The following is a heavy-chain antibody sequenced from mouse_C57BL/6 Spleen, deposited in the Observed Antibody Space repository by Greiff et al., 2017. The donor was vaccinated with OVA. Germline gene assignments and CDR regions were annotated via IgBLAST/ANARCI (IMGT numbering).Heavy chain of an antibody. J-gene: IGHJ3*01. V-gene: IGHV3-1*01. CDR3: ARGKTGTTWFAY. Sequence: EVQRVESGPGMVKPSQSLSLTCTVTGYSITSGSDLPWLRHFPGNTLEWMGYISYSGSTNYNPSLKSRISITHDTSKNHFFLKLNSVTTEDTATYYCARGKTGTTWFAYWGQGTLVTVSA. CDR2: ISYSGST. CDR1: GYSITSGSD. D-gene: IGHD4-1*01.